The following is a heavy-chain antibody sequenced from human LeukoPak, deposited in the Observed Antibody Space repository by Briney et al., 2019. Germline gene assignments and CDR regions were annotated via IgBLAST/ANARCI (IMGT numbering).Heavy chain of an antibody. J-gene: IGHJ5*02. CDR2: ISSSSSSI. D-gene: IGHD2-15*01. Sequence: PGGSLRLSCEASGFTFSSYSMNWVRQAPGKGLEWISYISSSSSSIYYADSVKGRFTISRDNAKNSLYLQMNSLRADDTAVYYCARDRALDAVVVAVTQRWFDPWGQGTLVTVSS. CDR1: GFTFSSYS. V-gene: IGHV3-48*04. CDR3: ARDRALDAVVVAVTQRWFDP.